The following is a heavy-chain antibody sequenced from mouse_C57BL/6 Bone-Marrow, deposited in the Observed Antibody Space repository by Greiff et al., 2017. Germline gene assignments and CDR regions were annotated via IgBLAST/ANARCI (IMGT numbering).Heavy chain of an antibody. V-gene: IGHV8-12*01. J-gene: IGHJ2*01. CDR2: IYWDDDK. Sequence: QVTLKESGPGILQSSQTLSLTCSFSGFSLSTSGMGVSWIRQPSGKGLEWLAHIYWDDDKRYNPSLKSRPTISKDTSRNQLFLKITSVDTADTATYYCARRYYYGSSYDFDYWGQGTTLTVSS. CDR1: GFSLSTSGMG. D-gene: IGHD1-1*01. CDR3: ARRYYYGSSYDFDY.